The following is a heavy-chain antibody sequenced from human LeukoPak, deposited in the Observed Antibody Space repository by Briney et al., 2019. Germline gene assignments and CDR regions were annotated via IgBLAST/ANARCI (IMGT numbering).Heavy chain of an antibody. CDR1: GFTFSSYW. CDR3: ARVYDSSGYYFPFFDY. Sequence: GGSLRLSCAASGFTFSSYWMSWVRQAPGKGLEWEANIKQDGSEKYYVDSVKGRFTISRDNAKNSLYLQMNSLRAEDTAVYYCARVYDSSGYYFPFFDYWGQGTLVTVSS. V-gene: IGHV3-7*01. J-gene: IGHJ4*02. CDR2: IKQDGSEK. D-gene: IGHD3-22*01.